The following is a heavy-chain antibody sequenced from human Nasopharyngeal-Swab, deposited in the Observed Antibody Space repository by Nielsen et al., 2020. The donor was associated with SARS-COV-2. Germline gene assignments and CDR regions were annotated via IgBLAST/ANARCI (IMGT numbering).Heavy chain of an antibody. CDR1: GFTFSDYY. Sequence: GGSLRLFCAASGFTFSDYYMSWIRQAPGKGLEWVSYISSSGSTIYYADSVKGRFTISRDNAKNSLYLQMNSLRAEDTAVYYCARVPDYGDYEFDYWGQGTLVTVSS. D-gene: IGHD4-17*01. CDR2: ISSSGSTI. V-gene: IGHV3-11*04. J-gene: IGHJ4*02. CDR3: ARVPDYGDYEFDY.